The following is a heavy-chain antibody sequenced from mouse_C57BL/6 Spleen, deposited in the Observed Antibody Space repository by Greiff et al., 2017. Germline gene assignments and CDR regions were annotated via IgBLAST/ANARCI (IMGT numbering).Heavy chain of an antibody. Sequence: EVQRVESGGGLVKPGGSLKLSCAASGFTFSSYTMSWVRQTPEKRLEWVATISGGGGNTYYPDSVKGRFTISRDNAKNALYLQMSRLRSEEAALYNCARPNRPDDGNYLGYAMDYWGQGTSVTVST. D-gene: IGHD2-1*01. CDR2: ISGGGGNT. J-gene: IGHJ4*01. CDR3: ARPNRPDDGNYLGYAMDY. CDR1: GFTFSSYT. V-gene: IGHV5-9*01.